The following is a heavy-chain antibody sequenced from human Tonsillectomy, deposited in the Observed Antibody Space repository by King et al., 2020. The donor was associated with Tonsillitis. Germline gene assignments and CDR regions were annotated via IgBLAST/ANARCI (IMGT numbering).Heavy chain of an antibody. CDR2: LCGRGGSP. V-gene: IGHV3-23*04. J-gene: IGHJ4*02. Sequence: VQLVESGGGLVRPGGSLRLSCAASGFTFSSYAMSWVRQAPGKGLEGVSCLCGRGGSPFYADSVKGRVPISRDNSQNMLFLQMDSLRAEDAAVYYCAKDVDVVPAAMNDYFDYWGQGTLVTVSS. CDR3: AKDVDVVPAAMNDYFDY. CDR1: GFTFSSYA. D-gene: IGHD2-2*01.